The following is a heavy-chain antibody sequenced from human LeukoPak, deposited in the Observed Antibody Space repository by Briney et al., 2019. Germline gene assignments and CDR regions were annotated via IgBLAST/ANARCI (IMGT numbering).Heavy chain of an antibody. V-gene: IGHV3-33*01. D-gene: IGHD6-6*01. CDR3: ARHRSSWLIDY. Sequence: GGSLRLSCAASGFTFSSYGMHWVRQAPGKGLEWVAVIWYDGSNTYYADSVRGRFTISRDNSKNTLYLQMNSLRAEDTAVYYCARHRSSWLIDYWGQGTLVTVSP. CDR2: IWYDGSNT. J-gene: IGHJ4*02. CDR1: GFTFSSYG.